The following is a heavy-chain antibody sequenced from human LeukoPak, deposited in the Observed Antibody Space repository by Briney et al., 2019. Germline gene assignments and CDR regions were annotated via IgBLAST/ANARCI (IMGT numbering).Heavy chain of an antibody. J-gene: IGHJ6*03. V-gene: IGHV4-4*07. CDR2: IYTSGST. CDR1: GGSISSYY. Sequence: SETLSLTCTVSGGSISSYYWSWIRQPAGKGLEWIGRIYTSGSTNYNPSLKSRVTMSVDTSKNQFSLKLSSVTAADTAVYYCARMGHPRKYYYYYYMDVWGKGTTVTISS. CDR3: ARMGHPRKYYYYYYMDV. D-gene: IGHD3-16*01.